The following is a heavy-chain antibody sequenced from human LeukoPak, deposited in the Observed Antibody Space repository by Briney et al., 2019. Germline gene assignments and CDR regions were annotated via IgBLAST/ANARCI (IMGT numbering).Heavy chain of an antibody. V-gene: IGHV4-39*01. CDR3: VRHLYNGSYRGRFDY. D-gene: IGHD1-26*01. Sequence: NPSETLSLTCTVSGXSISSSSYYWGWIRQPPGKGLEWFRRIYYSGSTYYNPSLKSRVTISVHTSENQFSLKLSSVTAADTAVYYCVRHLYNGSYRGRFDYWGQGTLVTVSS. J-gene: IGHJ4*02. CDR2: IYYSGST. CDR1: GXSISSSSYY.